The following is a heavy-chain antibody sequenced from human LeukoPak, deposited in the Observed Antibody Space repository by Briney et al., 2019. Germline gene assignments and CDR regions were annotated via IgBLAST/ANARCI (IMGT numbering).Heavy chain of an antibody. J-gene: IGHJ4*01. CDR1: GFTFSSYS. Sequence: GGSLRLSCAASGFTFSSYSMNWVRQAPGKGLEWVSSISSSSSYIYYADSVKGRFTISRDNSKNTLYLQMNSLRAEDTVVYYCARDLGYYYDSSGSPGPVDYWGHGTLVTVSS. CDR3: ARDLGYYYDSSGSPGPVDY. CDR2: ISSSSSYI. V-gene: IGHV3-21*01. D-gene: IGHD3-22*01.